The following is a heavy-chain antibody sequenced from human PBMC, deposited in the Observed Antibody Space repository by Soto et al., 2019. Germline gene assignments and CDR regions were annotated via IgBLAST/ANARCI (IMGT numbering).Heavy chain of an antibody. V-gene: IGHV3-30-3*01. Sequence: QVQLVESGGGVVQPGRSLRLSCAASGFTFSSYAMHWVRQAPGKGLEWVAVISYDGSNKYYADSVKGRFTISRDNSKNTLYLQMNSRRAEDTAVYYCARGFTYSGSYWGQGTLVTVSS. CDR1: GFTFSSYA. J-gene: IGHJ4*02. CDR3: ARGFTYSGSY. CDR2: ISYDGSNK. D-gene: IGHD1-26*01.